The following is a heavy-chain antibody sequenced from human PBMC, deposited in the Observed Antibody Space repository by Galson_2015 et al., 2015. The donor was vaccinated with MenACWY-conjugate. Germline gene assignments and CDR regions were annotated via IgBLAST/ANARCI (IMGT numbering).Heavy chain of an antibody. CDR3: ARDYGSGTYKMGWFEP. J-gene: IGHJ5*02. V-gene: IGHV3-48*02. CDR1: RFSFRTYN. CDR2: ISSTSTTI. Sequence: SLRLSCAASRFSFRTYNMNWVRQAPGKGLEWVSYISSTSTTIYYADSVKGRFTISRNNAKNSLYLQMNSLRDEDTAVYYCARDYGSGTYKMGWFEPWGQRTLVTASS. D-gene: IGHD3-10*01.